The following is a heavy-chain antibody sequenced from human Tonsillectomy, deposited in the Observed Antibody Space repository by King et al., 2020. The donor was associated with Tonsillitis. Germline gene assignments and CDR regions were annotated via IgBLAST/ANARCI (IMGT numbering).Heavy chain of an antibody. D-gene: IGHD5-24*01. J-gene: IGHJ4*02. CDR1: GGSISNYY. CDR3: ARESHSDGYQI. V-gene: IGHV4-59*01. CDR2: IFYSVST. Sequence: VQLQESGPGLVKPSETLSLTCTVSGGSISNYYWSWIRQPPGKGLEWIGYIFYSVSTNYNPSLKSRVTISVDTSKNQVSLKLTSVTAADTAVYYCARESHSDGYQIWGQGTLVTVSS.